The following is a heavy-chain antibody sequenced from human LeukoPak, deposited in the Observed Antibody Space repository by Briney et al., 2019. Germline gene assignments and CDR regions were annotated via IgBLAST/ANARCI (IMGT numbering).Heavy chain of an antibody. CDR3: ARQTYSSGWYGFDY. J-gene: IGHJ4*02. CDR1: SGSISSYY. CDR2: VSYGGST. D-gene: IGHD6-19*01. Sequence: PSETLSLTCTVSSGSISSYYWSWIRQPPGKGLEWIGYVSYGGSTKYNPSLKCRVTISVDTSKNQFSLKLTSVTAADTAVYYCARQTYSSGWYGFDYWGQGTRVTVSS. V-gene: IGHV4-59*08.